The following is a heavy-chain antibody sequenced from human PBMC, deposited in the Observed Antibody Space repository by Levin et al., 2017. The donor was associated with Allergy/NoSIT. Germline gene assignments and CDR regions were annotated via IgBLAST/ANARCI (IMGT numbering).Heavy chain of an antibody. J-gene: IGHJ6*02. D-gene: IGHD6-13*01. CDR3: ARVLAAAGNYYYYGMDV. Sequence: LAGGSLRLSCAASGFTFSSYWMHWVRQAPGKGLVWVSRINSDGSSTSYADSVKGRFTISRDNAKNTLYLQMNSLRAEDTAVYYCARVLAAAGNYYYYGMDVWGQGTTVTVSS. CDR1: GFTFSSYW. V-gene: IGHV3-74*01. CDR2: INSDGSST.